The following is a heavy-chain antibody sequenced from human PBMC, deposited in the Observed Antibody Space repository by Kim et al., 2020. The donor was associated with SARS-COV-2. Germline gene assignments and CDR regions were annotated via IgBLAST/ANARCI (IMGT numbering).Heavy chain of an antibody. J-gene: IGHJ6*02. CDR1: GGSISSYY. CDR3: ARGGQWLAEYYYGMDV. CDR2: IYYSGST. D-gene: IGHD6-19*01. V-gene: IGHV4-59*13. Sequence: SETLSLTCTVSGGSISSYYWSWIRQPPGKGLEWIGYIYYSGSTNYNPSLKSRVTISVDTSKNQFSLKLSSVTAADTAVYYCARGGQWLAEYYYGMDVWGQGTTVTVSS.